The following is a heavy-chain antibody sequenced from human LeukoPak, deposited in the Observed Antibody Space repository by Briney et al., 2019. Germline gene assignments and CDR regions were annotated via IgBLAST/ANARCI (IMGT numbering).Heavy chain of an antibody. Sequence: GGSQTLPCAASGLTFSSYWMRWVRHAPGKAIEWVAKIKQDRSEKYCVGSVKGRFTISRDNAKNSLYLQKNSMSAEDTAVYYCARVYTILVVYDAFDIWGQGTMVTVSS. J-gene: IGHJ3*02. V-gene: IGHV3-7*01. CDR3: ARVYTILVVYDAFDI. CDR1: GLTFSSYW. D-gene: IGHD3-22*01. CDR2: IKQDRSEK.